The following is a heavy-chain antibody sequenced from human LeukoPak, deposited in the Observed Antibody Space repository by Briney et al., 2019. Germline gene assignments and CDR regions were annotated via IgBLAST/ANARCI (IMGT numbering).Heavy chain of an antibody. D-gene: IGHD5-12*01. CDR1: GGSLSISSYY. Sequence: ATLSLTFTVSGGSLSISSYYWGWLRQPPGKGLEWIGSIYYSGSTFYNPSLKSRVTISVDTYKNQCSLKLSSVTAADTAVCYCASGGITRGYRAAIYYYGMDVWGQGTTVTVSS. J-gene: IGHJ6*02. CDR3: ASGGITRGYRAAIYYYGMDV. V-gene: IGHV4-39*07. CDR2: IYYSGST.